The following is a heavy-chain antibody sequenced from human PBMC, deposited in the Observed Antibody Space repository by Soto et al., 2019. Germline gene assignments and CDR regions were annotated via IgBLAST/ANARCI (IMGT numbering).Heavy chain of an antibody. CDR1: GFTFSSYA. J-gene: IGHJ4*02. CDR3: AKEVTYCGGDCYLAPGY. D-gene: IGHD2-21*02. V-gene: IGHV3-23*01. Sequence: GGSLRLSCAASGFTFSSYAMSWVRQAPGKGLEWVSAISGSGGSTYYADSVKGRFTISRDNSKNTLYLQMNSLRAEDTAVYYCAKEVTYCGGDCYLAPGYWGQGTLVTVSS. CDR2: ISGSGGST.